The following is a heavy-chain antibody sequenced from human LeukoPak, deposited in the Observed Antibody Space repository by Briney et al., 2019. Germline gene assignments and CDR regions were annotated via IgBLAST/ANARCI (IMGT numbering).Heavy chain of an antibody. D-gene: IGHD6-19*01. Sequence: GGSLILSCAASGFTFSSYAMSWVRQAPGKGLEWVSAISGSGGSTYYADSVKGRFTISRDNSKNTLYLQMNSLRAEDTAVYYCAKDSLYSSGWYYFDYWGQGTLVTVSS. CDR1: GFTFSSYA. J-gene: IGHJ4*02. V-gene: IGHV3-23*01. CDR2: ISGSGGST. CDR3: AKDSLYSSGWYYFDY.